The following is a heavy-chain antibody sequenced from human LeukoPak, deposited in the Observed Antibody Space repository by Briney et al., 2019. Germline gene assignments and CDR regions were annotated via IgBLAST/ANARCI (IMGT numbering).Heavy chain of an antibody. CDR3: ATGVEGCTGGSCYSWIYY. J-gene: IGHJ4*02. V-gene: IGHV3-23*01. Sequence: GGSLRLSCTASGFTFSSHAMSWVRQAPGKGLEWVSGISSSGGSTHYADSVKGRLTISRDNSQNTLYLQMNSLTDDDTAVYYCATGVEGCTGGSCYSWIYYWGQGTLVSVSP. D-gene: IGHD2-15*01. CDR2: ISSSGGST. CDR1: GFTFSSHA.